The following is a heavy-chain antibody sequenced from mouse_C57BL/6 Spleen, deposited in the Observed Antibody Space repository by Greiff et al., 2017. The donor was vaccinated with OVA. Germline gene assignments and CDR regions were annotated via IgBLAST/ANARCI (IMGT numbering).Heavy chain of an antibody. CDR3: ARQAYYYAMDY. Sequence: VQGVESGPELVKPGASVKISCKASGYAFSSSWMNWVKQRPGKGLEWIGRIYPGDGDTNYNGKFKGKATLTADKSSSTAYMQLSSLTSEDSAVYFCARQAYYYAMDYWGQGTSVTVSS. D-gene: IGHD3-2*02. J-gene: IGHJ4*01. CDR1: GYAFSSSW. V-gene: IGHV1-82*01. CDR2: IYPGDGDT.